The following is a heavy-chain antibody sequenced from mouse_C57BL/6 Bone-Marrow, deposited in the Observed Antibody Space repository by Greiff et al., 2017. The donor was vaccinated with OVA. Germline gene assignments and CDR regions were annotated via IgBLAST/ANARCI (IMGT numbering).Heavy chain of an antibody. J-gene: IGHJ2*01. CDR2: INPSNGGT. CDR1: GYTFTSYW. Sequence: QVQLQQSGTELVKPGASVKLSCKASGYTFTSYWMHWVKQRPGQGLEWIGNINPSNGGTNYNEKFKSKATLTVDKSSSTAYMQLSSLTSEDSAVYYCARGSYYGSSYPYYFDYWGQGTTLTVSS. CDR3: ARGSYYGSSYPYYFDY. D-gene: IGHD1-1*01. V-gene: IGHV1-53*01.